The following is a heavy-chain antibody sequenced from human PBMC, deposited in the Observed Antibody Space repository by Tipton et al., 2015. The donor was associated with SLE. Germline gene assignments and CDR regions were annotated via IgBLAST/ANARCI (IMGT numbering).Heavy chain of an antibody. Sequence: LRLSCAASGFTFSSYAMHWVRQPPGKGLEWIGSIYYSGSSYYNPSLKSRVTISVDTSKNQFSLKLSSMTAADTAVYYCARGSGGRASDYWGQGTLVTVSS. CDR1: GFTFSSYA. CDR2: IYYSGSS. V-gene: IGHV4-39*07. D-gene: IGHD2-15*01. J-gene: IGHJ4*02. CDR3: ARGSGGRASDY.